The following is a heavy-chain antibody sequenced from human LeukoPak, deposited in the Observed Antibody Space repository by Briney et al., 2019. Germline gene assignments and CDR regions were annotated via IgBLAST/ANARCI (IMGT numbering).Heavy chain of an antibody. D-gene: IGHD2-8*01. CDR2: INNDGSIT. Sequence: GGSLRLSCAASGFTFSSYWMHWVRQAPGKGLVWVSRINNDGSITNYADSVEGRFTISRDNAKNTLFLQMNSLRAEDTAVYYCVRANYFDYWGQGTLVTVSS. J-gene: IGHJ4*02. V-gene: IGHV3-74*01. CDR1: GFTFSSYW. CDR3: VRANYFDY.